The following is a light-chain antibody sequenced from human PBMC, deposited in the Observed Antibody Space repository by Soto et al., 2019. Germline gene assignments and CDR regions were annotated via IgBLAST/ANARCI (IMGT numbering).Light chain of an antibody. CDR2: AAS. CDR1: RGIRND. V-gene: IGKV1-6*01. Sequence: IQTTQSPSTLSVSVGDRVTITCRASRGIRNDLGWYQQKPGKAPKLLIYAASSLQSGVPSTFSGSGSGTDFTLTISSLQPEDFATYYCLQAYNYPLTFGGGTKVDI. J-gene: IGKJ4*01. CDR3: LQAYNYPLT.